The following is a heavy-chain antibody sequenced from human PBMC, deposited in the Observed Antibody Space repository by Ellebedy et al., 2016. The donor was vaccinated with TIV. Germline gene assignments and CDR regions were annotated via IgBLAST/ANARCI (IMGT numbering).Heavy chain of an antibody. CDR3: GRGDIVVVPATGLGYYYGMDV. V-gene: IGHV1-69*13. J-gene: IGHJ6*02. CDR2: IIPIFGTA. Sequence: SVMVSCXASGGTFSSYAISWVRQAPGQGLEWMGGIIPIFGTANYAQKFQGRVTITADESTSTAYMELSSLRSEDTAVYYCGRGDIVVVPATGLGYYYGMDVWGQGTTVTVSS. CDR1: GGTFSSYA. D-gene: IGHD2-2*01.